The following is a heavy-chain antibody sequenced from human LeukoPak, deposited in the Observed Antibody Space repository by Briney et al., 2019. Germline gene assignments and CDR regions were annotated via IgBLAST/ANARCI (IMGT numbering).Heavy chain of an antibody. D-gene: IGHD3-10*02. CDR1: GFTVSSYE. J-gene: IGHJ6*04. Sequence: PGGSLRLSCAASGFTVSSYEMNWVRQAPGKGLEWISFIASDSSIYYADSVKGRFTISRDNAKNSLYLQMNSLRAEDTAVYYCAELGITMIGGVWGKGTTVTISS. CDR3: AELGITMIGGV. CDR2: IASDSSI. V-gene: IGHV3-48*03.